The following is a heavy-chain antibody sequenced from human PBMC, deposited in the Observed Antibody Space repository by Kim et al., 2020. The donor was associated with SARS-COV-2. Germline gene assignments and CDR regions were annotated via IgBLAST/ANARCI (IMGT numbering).Heavy chain of an antibody. Sequence: SETLSLTCAVYGGSFSGYYWSWIRQPPGKGLEWIGEINHSGSTNYNPSLKSRVTISVDTSKNQFSLKLSSVTAADTAVYYCARGSPPPYDSSGYAYWGQG. CDR1: GGSFSGYY. V-gene: IGHV4-34*01. CDR2: INHSGST. J-gene: IGHJ4*02. CDR3: ARGSPPPYDSSGYAY. D-gene: IGHD3-22*01.